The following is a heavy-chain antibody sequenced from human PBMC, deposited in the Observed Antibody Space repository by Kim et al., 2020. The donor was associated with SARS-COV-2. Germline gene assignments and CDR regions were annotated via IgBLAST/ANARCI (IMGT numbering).Heavy chain of an antibody. J-gene: IGHJ6*02. CDR2: ISAYNGNT. V-gene: IGHV1-18*01. D-gene: IGHD6-19*01. CDR1: GYTFTSYG. Sequence: ASVKVSCKASGYTFTSYGISWVRQAPGQGLEWMGWISAYNGNTNYAQKLQGRVTMTTDTSTSTAYMELRSLRSDDTAVYYCARDLRSSGWTWTYYYYGMGVWGQGTTVTVSS. CDR3: ARDLRSSGWTWTYYYYGMGV.